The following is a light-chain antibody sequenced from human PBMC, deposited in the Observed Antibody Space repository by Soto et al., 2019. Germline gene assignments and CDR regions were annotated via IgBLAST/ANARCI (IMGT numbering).Light chain of an antibody. V-gene: IGKV3-15*01. J-gene: IGKJ2*01. CDR3: QQYSNWPPLYT. CDR1: QKVSRY. Sequence: EIVMTQSPATLSVSPGGKTTLSCRGRQKVSRYLAWYQQKPGLPPRLLIHDASTQATGIPDRFSGSGSGTDFTLTISSLQSADFAVYYCQQYSNWPPLYTFGRGTKLEIK. CDR2: DAS.